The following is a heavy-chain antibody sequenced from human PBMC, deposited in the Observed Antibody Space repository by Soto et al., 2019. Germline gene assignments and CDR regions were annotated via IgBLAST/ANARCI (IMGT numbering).Heavy chain of an antibody. J-gene: IGHJ4*02. CDR3: ARVETLTRTGTTWIDY. CDR1: GGSFSGYY. V-gene: IGHV4-34*01. D-gene: IGHD1-7*01. Sequence: LSLTCAVYGGSFSGYYWSWIRQPPGKGLEWIGEINHSGSTNYNPSLKSRVTISVDTSKNQFSLKLSSVTAADTAVYYCARVETLTRTGTTWIDYWGQGTLVNVSS. CDR2: INHSGST.